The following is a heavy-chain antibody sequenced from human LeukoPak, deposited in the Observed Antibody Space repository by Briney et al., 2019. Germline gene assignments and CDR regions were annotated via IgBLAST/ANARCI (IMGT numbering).Heavy chain of an antibody. V-gene: IGHV4-4*07. J-gene: IGHJ5*02. CDR3: ARDPYGGGGWFDP. D-gene: IGHD4-23*01. Sequence: SETLSLTCTVSGGSIRSYYWNWMRQPAGKGLEWIGRIYSSGSTNYNPSLKSRVTISKDNSKNQFSLKLTSVTAADTVVYYCARDPYGGGGWFDPWGQGTLVTVSS. CDR2: IYSSGST. CDR1: GGSIRSYY.